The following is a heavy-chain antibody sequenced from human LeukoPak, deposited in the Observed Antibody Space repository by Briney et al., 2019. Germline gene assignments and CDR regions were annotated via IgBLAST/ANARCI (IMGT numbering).Heavy chain of an antibody. D-gene: IGHD1-26*01. CDR1: GFTVRAYW. V-gene: IGHV3-74*01. CDR2: ISSDGTIV. CDR3: ARAGYYHPGASD. Sequence: GGSLRLSGAVPGFTVRAYWMSWVRQAPGKGLVWGSRISSDGTIVSYAGSVKGRFTLSRDTAKNTLYLQLNSLRPDDTAVYYCARAGYYHPGASDWGQGTLVTVSS. J-gene: IGHJ4*02.